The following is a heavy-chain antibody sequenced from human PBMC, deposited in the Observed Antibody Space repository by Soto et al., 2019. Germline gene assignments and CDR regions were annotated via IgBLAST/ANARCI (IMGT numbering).Heavy chain of an antibody. CDR3: AKGYYSGYDLAYFDY. CDR1: GFSFDDYA. J-gene: IGHJ4*02. Sequence: EVQLVDSGGDLVQPGGSLRLSCAASGFSFDDYAMTWVRQAAGKGLEWVSAISGSGDNTYYADSVKGRFTISRDNSKNTLYLQLNSLRAEDTALYYCAKGYYSGYDLAYFDYWGQGTLVTVSS. V-gene: IGHV3-23*04. D-gene: IGHD5-12*01. CDR2: ISGSGDNT.